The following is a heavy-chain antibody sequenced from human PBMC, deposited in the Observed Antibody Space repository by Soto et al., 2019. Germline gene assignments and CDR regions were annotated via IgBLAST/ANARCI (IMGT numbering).Heavy chain of an antibody. Sequence: SVKVSCKASGGTFSSYAISWVRQAPGQGLEWMGGIIPIFGTANYAQKFQGRVTITADESTSTAYMELSSLRSEDTAVYYCAREGRDYDILTGYLFDPWGQGTLVTVSS. J-gene: IGHJ5*02. CDR3: AREGRDYDILTGYLFDP. CDR2: IIPIFGTA. V-gene: IGHV1-69*13. CDR1: GGTFSSYA. D-gene: IGHD3-9*01.